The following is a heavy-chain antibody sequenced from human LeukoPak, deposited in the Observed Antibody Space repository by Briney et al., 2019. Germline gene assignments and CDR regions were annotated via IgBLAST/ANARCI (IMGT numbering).Heavy chain of an antibody. D-gene: IGHD4/OR15-4a*01. CDR3: ARVRSDYSRYYYYGMDV. J-gene: IGHJ6*02. CDR2: MNPNSGNT. Sequence: ASVTVSCKASGYTFTSYDINWVRQATGQGLEWMGWMNPNSGNTGYAQKFQGRVTMTRNTSISTAYMELSSLRSEDTAVYYCARVRSDYSRYYYYGMDVWGQGTTVTVSS. CDR1: GYTFTSYD. V-gene: IGHV1-8*01.